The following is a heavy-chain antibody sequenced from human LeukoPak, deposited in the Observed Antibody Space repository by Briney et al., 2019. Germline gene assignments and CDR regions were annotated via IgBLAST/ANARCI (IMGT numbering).Heavy chain of an antibody. CDR2: ISWSSSTI. V-gene: IGHV3-48*01. CDR3: ARAGCGWVLTPCDAFDI. CDR1: GFSFSSYS. D-gene: IGHD2-15*01. J-gene: IGHJ3*02. Sequence: GGSLRLSCAASGFSFSSYSMNWVRQAPGKGLEWVSYISWSSSTIHYADSVKGRFTISRDNAKNSLYLQMNSLRAEDTAVYYCARAGCGWVLTPCDAFDIWGQGTMVTVSS.